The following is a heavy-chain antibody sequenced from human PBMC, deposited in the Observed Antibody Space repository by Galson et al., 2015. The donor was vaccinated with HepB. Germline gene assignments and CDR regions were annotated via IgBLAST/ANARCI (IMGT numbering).Heavy chain of an antibody. V-gene: IGHV3-48*01. J-gene: IGHJ4*02. CDR3: ARKLGWYYDY. CDR2: ISSSSGTI. CDR1: GFTFSSYS. Sequence: RLSCAASGFTFSSYSLNWVRQAPGKGLEWVSYISSSSGTIHYADSVKGRFTISRDNAKNSLYLQMNSLRAEDTAVYYCARKLGWYYDYWGQGTLVTVSS. D-gene: IGHD6-19*01.